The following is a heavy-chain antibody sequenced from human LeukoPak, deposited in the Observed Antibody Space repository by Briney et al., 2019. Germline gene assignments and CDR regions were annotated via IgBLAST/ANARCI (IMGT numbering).Heavy chain of an antibody. J-gene: IGHJ6*03. CDR3: ARGRRPPDTAMVYYYYYYMDV. D-gene: IGHD5-18*01. V-gene: IGHV4-59*01. CDR1: DDSISYFY. CDR2: IFYSGST. Sequence: PSETLSLTCTVSDDSISYFYWGWIRQPPGKGLEWIGYIFYSGSTNYNPSLKSRVTISVDTAKNQFSLKLSSVTAADTAVYYCARGRRPPDTAMVYYYYYYMDVWGKGTTVTVSS.